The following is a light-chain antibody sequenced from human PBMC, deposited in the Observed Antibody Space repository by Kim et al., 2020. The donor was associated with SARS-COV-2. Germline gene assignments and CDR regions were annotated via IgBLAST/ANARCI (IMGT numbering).Light chain of an antibody. CDR3: QHSYSYPWT. J-gene: IGKJ1*01. Sequence: ASVGDRVTMTCRASQSISSYLDWYQEKPGKAPRLLIYGASNLATGVPPRFSGSGSGTDFTLTINSLQPEDFATYYCQHSYSYPWTFGQGTKVDIK. V-gene: IGKV1-39*01. CDR1: QSISSY. CDR2: GAS.